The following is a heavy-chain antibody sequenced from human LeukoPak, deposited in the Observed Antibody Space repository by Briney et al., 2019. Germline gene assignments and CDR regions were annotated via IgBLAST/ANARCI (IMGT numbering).Heavy chain of an antibody. D-gene: IGHD1-26*01. CDR3: ARGGSYLAYYFDY. Sequence: PSETLSLTCTVSGGCISRYYWTWIRQPPGKGLEWIGYISYSGNTNYNPSLKSRVTISVDTSKNQFSLKLSSVTAADTAVYYCARGGSYLAYYFDYWGQGTLVTVSS. J-gene: IGHJ4*02. V-gene: IGHV4-59*01. CDR2: ISYSGNT. CDR1: GGCISRYY.